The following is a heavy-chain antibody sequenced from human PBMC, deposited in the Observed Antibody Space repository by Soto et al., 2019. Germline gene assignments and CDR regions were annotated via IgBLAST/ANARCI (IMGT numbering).Heavy chain of an antibody. Sequence: GESLKISCKGSGFTFTSYWIAWVRQMPGKGLEWMGIIYPGDSDSSYSPSFQGQVTISADKSINTAYLHWSSLKASDTAIYYCAKHEGYCCTTTCSNFDYWGQGTLVTSPQ. V-gene: IGHV5-51*01. CDR2: IYPGDSDS. D-gene: IGHD2-2*01. CDR3: AKHEGYCCTTTCSNFDY. J-gene: IGHJ4*02. CDR1: GFTFTSYW.